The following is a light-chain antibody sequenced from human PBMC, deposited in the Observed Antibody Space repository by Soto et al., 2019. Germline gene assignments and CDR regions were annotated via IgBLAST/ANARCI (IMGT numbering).Light chain of an antibody. CDR2: WAS. CDR1: QSVLYSSDNKNY. J-gene: IGKJ1*01. V-gene: IGKV4-1*01. CDR3: QQYCNTPWT. Sequence: DIVMTQSPDSLAVSLGERATINCKSSQSVLYSSDNKNYLAWYQQKPGQPPKLLIYWASTRESGVPDRFSGGGSGTDFTLTISSLQAEDVAVYYCQQYCNTPWTFCQGTKVEVK.